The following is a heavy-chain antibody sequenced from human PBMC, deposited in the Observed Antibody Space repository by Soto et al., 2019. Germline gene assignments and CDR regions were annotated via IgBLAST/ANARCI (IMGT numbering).Heavy chain of an antibody. D-gene: IGHD6-6*01. CDR3: ARPSYSSSYWFDP. CDR1: GFTFSSYW. J-gene: IGHJ5*02. CDR2: INSDGSST. V-gene: IGHV3-74*01. Sequence: GGSLLLSCAASGFTFSSYWMHWVRQAPGKGLVWVSRINSDGSSTSYADSVKGRFTISRDNAKNTLYLQMNSLRAEDTAVYYCARPSYSSSYWFDPWGQGTLVTVSS.